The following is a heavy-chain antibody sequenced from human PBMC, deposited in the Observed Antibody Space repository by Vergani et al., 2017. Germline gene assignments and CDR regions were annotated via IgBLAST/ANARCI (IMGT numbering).Heavy chain of an antibody. D-gene: IGHD4-17*01. CDR2: VDPEDGET. V-gene: IGHV1-69-2*01. CDR1: GYTFTDHY. J-gene: IGHJ6*02. CDR3: ATPQTVTTGGMEV. Sequence: EVQLVQSGAEVKKPGATMKISCKVSGYTFTDHYMHWVKQAPGKGLEWMGLVDPEDGETIYAEKFKGRVTIAEDTSTDTAHLELSSLRSEDTAVYYCATPQTVTTGGMEVWAQGTTVIVSS.